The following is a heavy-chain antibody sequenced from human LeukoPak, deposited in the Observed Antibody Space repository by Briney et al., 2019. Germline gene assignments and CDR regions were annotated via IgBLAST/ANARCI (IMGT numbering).Heavy chain of an antibody. V-gene: IGHV3-23*01. CDR1: GFTFSSYA. J-gene: IGHJ4*02. Sequence: GGSLRLSCAASGFTFSSYAMSWVRQAPGKGLEWVSAISGSGGSTYYADSVKGRFTISRDNSKNTLYLQMNSLRAEDTAVYYCAKDRYYYDSSGYYQRHFDYWGQGTLVTVSS. D-gene: IGHD3-22*01. CDR2: ISGSGGST. CDR3: AKDRYYYDSSGYYQRHFDY.